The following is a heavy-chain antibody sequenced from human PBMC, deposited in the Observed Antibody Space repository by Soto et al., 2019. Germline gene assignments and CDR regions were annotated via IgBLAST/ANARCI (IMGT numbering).Heavy chain of an antibody. Sequence: SETLSLTCAVSGGSISSGGYSWSWIRQPPGKGLEWIGYVYHSGNTYYNPSLKSRVTMSVDRSKNQVSLELSSATAADTAVYYCARQGFGAIHGLVDVWGQGTTVTVSS. CDR3: ARQGFGAIHGLVDV. J-gene: IGHJ6*02. V-gene: IGHV4-30-2*01. CDR1: GGSISSGGYS. CDR2: VYHSGNT. D-gene: IGHD3-10*01.